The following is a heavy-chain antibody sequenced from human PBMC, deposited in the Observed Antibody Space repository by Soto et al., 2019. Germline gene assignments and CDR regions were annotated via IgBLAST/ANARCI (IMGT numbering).Heavy chain of an antibody. V-gene: IGHV4-59*01. D-gene: IGHD1-26*01. CDR1: GGSISSYY. CDR2: IYYSGST. J-gene: IGHJ6*02. CDR3: ARLIVGATYYYHGMDV. Sequence: LETLSLTCTVSGGSISSYYWSWIRQPPGKGLEWIGYIYYSGSTNYNPSLKSRVTISVDTSKNQFSLKLSSVTAADTAVYYCARLIVGATYYYHGMDVWGQGTTVTVSS.